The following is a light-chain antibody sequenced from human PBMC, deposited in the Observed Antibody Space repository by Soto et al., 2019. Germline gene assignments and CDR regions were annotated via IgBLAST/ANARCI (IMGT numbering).Light chain of an antibody. CDR1: QGVNNS. V-gene: IGKV1-27*01. J-gene: IGKJ4*01. Sequence: DIQMTQSPSTLSASVGDRVTITCRASQGVNNSLAWYQQKRGKVPKLLIYATSTLQSGAPSRFSGSGGGTEYSLTVSSLQPEDVATYYCQRYNSAPLAVGGGTKVDIK. CDR3: QRYNSAPLA. CDR2: ATS.